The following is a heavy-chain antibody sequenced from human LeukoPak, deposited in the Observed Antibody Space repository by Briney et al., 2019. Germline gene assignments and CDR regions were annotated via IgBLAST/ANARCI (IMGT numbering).Heavy chain of an antibody. J-gene: IGHJ4*02. CDR3: TLVIIMWGESYFDY. CDR1: GFTFGDYA. Sequence: GGSLRLSCTASGFTFGDYAMSWVRQAPGKGLEWVGFIRSKAYGGTTEYAASVKGRFTISRDDSKSIAYLQMNSLKTEDTAVYYCTLVIIMWGESYFDYWGQGTLVTVSS. V-gene: IGHV3-49*04. CDR2: IRSKAYGGTT. D-gene: IGHD3-9*01.